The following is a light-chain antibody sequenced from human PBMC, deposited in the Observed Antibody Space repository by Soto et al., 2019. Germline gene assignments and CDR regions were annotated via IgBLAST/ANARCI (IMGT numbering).Light chain of an antibody. V-gene: IGKV2-30*01. CDR3: MQGKHWPYT. CDR1: QGLVDNDGYSY. J-gene: IGKJ2*01. Sequence: VVMTQSPLSMAVTLGEPASVSCRSSQGLVDNDGYSYLSWFHQRPGQSPRRLIYRISNRDSGVPDRISGSGSGTDFTLKISRVEAEDGGVYYCMQGKHWPYTFGQGTHLEI. CDR2: RIS.